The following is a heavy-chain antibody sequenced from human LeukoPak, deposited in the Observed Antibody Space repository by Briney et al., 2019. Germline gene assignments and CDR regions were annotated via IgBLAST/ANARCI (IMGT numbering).Heavy chain of an antibody. J-gene: IGHJ6*02. CDR2: IIPIFGTA. CDR3: ASGGLTVTTYYYYYGMDV. V-gene: IGHV1-69*13. Sequence: GASVKVSCKASGGTFSSYAISWVRQAPGQGLEWMGGIIPIFGTANYAQKFQGRVTITADESTGTAYMELSSLRSEDTAVYYCASGGLTVTTYYYYYGMDVWGQGTTVTVSS. CDR1: GGTFSSYA. D-gene: IGHD4-11*01.